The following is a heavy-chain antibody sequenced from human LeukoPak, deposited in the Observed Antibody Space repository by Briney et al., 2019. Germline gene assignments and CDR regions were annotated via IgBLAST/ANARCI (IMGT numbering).Heavy chain of an antibody. J-gene: IGHJ4*02. CDR3: ANANIAARSAPLDN. V-gene: IGHV3-30*02. Sequence: PGGSLRLSCAASGFTFSSYGMHWVRQAPGKGLEGVAFIRYDGSNKYYADSVKGRFTISRDNSKNTLYLQMNSLRAEDTAVYYCANANIAARSAPLDNWGQGTLVTVSS. D-gene: IGHD6-6*01. CDR2: IRYDGSNK. CDR1: GFTFSSYG.